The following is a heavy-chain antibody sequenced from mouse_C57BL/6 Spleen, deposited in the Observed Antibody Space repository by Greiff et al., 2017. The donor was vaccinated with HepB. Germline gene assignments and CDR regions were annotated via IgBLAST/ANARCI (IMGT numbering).Heavy chain of an antibody. J-gene: IGHJ2*01. CDR1: GYSITSGYY. V-gene: IGHV3-6*01. CDR2: ISYDGSN. CDR3: ARNPGDYFDY. Sequence: VQLQESGPGLVKPSQSLSLTCSVTGYSITSGYYWNWIRQFPGNKLEWMGYISYDGSNNYNPSLKNRISITRDTSKNQFFLKLNSETTEDTATYYCARNPGDYFDYWGQGTTLTVSS.